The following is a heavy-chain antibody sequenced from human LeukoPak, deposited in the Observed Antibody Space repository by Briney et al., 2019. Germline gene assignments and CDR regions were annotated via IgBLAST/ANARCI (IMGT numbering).Heavy chain of an antibody. Sequence: SETLSLTCAVYGGSFSGYYWSWIRQPPGKGLEWIGEINHSGSTNYNPSLKSRVTISVDTSKNQFSLKLSSVTAADTAVYYCARAQGYSSSWSQLNWFDPWGQGTLVTVSS. CDR3: ARAQGYSSSWSQLNWFDP. D-gene: IGHD6-13*01. V-gene: IGHV4-34*01. CDR1: GGSFSGYY. CDR2: INHSGST. J-gene: IGHJ5*02.